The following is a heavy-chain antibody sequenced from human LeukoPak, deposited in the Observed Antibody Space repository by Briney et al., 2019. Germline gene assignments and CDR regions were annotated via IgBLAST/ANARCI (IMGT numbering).Heavy chain of an antibody. D-gene: IGHD6-13*01. V-gene: IGHV1-69*05. CDR3: ARGPNTYSSSSGY. CDR2: IIPIFGTA. CDR1: GGTFSSYA. J-gene: IGHJ4*02. Sequence: SVKVSCKASGGTFSSYAISWVRQAPGQGLEWMGRIIPIFGTANYAQKFQGRVTMTRNTSISTAYMELSSLRSEDTAVYYCARGPNTYSSSSGYWGQGTLVTVSS.